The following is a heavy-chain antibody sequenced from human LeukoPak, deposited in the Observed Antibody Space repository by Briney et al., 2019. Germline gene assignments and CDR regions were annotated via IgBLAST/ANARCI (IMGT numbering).Heavy chain of an antibody. CDR2: INQDGSVK. CDR1: RVSFSSRY. D-gene: IGHD3-16*01. Sequence: GGSLRLSCAASRVSFSSRYMSWVRRAPGKGLECVANINQDGSVKSYVDSVKGRFTISRDNAQNSLYLQMNSLRAEDTAVYYCARDISLAYWGQGTLVTVSS. V-gene: IGHV3-7*04. CDR3: ARDISLAY. J-gene: IGHJ4*02.